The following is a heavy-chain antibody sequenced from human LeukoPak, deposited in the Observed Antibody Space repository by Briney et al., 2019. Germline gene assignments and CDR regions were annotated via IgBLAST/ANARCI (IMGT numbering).Heavy chain of an antibody. V-gene: IGHV4-59*01. CDR2: IYYSGST. Sequence: SETLSLTCTVSGGSISSYYWSWIRQPPGKGLEWIGYIYYSGSTNYNPSLKSRVTISVDTSKNQFSLKLSSVTAADTAVYYCARTYYHILTGYLAGFDPWGQGTLVTVSS. CDR3: ARTYYHILTGYLAGFDP. J-gene: IGHJ5*02. CDR1: GGSISSYY. D-gene: IGHD3-9*01.